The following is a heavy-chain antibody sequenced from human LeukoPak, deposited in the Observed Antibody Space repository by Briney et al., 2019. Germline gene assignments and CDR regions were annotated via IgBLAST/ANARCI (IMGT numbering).Heavy chain of an antibody. D-gene: IGHD6-13*01. CDR2: INHSGST. Sequence: SETLSLTCAVYGGSFSGYYWSWNRQPPGKGLEWIGEINHSGSTNYNPSLKSRVTISVDTSKNQFSLKLSSVTAADTAVYYCARGTNSSSWYAIFDYWGQGALVTVSS. V-gene: IGHV4-34*01. CDR3: ARGTNSSSWYAIFDY. J-gene: IGHJ4*02. CDR1: GGSFSGYY.